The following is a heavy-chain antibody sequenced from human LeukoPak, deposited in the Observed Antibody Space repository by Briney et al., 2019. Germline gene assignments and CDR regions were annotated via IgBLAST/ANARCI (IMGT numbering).Heavy chain of an antibody. J-gene: IGHJ6*03. V-gene: IGHV3-53*01. CDR1: GFSVSSNY. D-gene: IGHD3-22*01. CDR2: IYSGGRT. Sequence: GGSLRLSCVASGFSVSSNYLSWVRQAPGKGLDWVSVIYSGGRTYYADSVKGRFTISRDNSKNTLYLQMDSLRTEDTAVYYCASEGNYDSSGYSRYNYYYMDVWGKGTAVTVSS. CDR3: ASEGNYDSSGYSRYNYYYMDV.